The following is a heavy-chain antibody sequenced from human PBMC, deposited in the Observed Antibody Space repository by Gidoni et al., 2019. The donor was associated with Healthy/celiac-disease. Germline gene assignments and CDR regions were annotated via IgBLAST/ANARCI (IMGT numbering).Heavy chain of an antibody. D-gene: IGHD7-27*01. CDR3: ARDIGAGEDLWDY. CDR2: RKQDGSAK. J-gene: IGHJ4*02. CDR1: GFTLSRYW. V-gene: IGHV3-7*01. Sequence: EVQLVETGGGLVQPGGSLRLSCQASGFTLSRYWMSWVRQAPGKGLEWVANRKQDGSAKYYVDSGKGRFTISRDNTKNSLYLQMNSLGAEDTAVYYCARDIGAGEDLWDYWGQGTLVTVSS.